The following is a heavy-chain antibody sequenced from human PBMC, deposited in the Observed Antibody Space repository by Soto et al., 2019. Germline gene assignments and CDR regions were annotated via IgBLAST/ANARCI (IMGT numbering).Heavy chain of an antibody. Sequence: PSETLSLTCTVSGGSIDSAYEYWSWVRQPPGKGLEWIGYIYYGGSTHYSPPLKSRLIISVDTSKNQFSLRLSSVTAADTAVYYCAREYGSSWFRFDSWGQGTLVTVSS. J-gene: IGHJ4*02. D-gene: IGHD6-13*01. CDR3: AREYGSSWFRFDS. V-gene: IGHV4-30-4*01. CDR1: GGSIDSAYEY. CDR2: IYYGGST.